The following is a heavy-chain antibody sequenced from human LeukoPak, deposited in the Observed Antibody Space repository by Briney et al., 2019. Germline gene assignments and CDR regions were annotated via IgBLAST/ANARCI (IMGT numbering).Heavy chain of an antibody. V-gene: IGHV4-39*01. Sequence: SETLSLTCIVSGGSISSSSYFWGWIRQPPGKGLEWIGSIYYSGSTYYNPSLKSRVTISVDTSKNQFSLKLSSVTAADTAVYYCANYGSYISQWGQGTLVTVSS. J-gene: IGHJ4*02. CDR1: GGSISSSSYF. CDR2: IYYSGST. D-gene: IGHD1-26*01. CDR3: ANYGSYISQ.